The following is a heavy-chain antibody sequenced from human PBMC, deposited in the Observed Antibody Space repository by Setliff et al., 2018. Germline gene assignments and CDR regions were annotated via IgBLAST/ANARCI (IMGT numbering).Heavy chain of an antibody. D-gene: IGHD6-19*01. CDR3: AREQWLDPPGYYYMDV. V-gene: IGHV4-34*01. CDR1: GGSFSGYY. Sequence: SETLSLTCAVYGGSFSGYYWSWIRQPPGKGLEWIGEINHSGSTNYNPSLKSRVTISVDTSKNQFSLKLSSVTAADMAVYYCAREQWLDPPGYYYMDVWAKGTTVTVS. J-gene: IGHJ6*03. CDR2: INHSGST.